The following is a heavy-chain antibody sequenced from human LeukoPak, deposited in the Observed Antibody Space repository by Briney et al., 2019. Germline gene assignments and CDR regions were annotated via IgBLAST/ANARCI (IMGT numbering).Heavy chain of an antibody. CDR3: AKGAWELPLQSFDY. V-gene: IGHV3-23*01. CDR1: GFTFSSCA. J-gene: IGHJ4*02. CDR2: ISGSGGST. D-gene: IGHD1-26*01. Sequence: GGSLRLSCAASGFTFSSCAMSWVRQAPGKGLEWVSAISGSGGSTYYADSVKGRFTISRDNSKNTLYLQINSLRAEDTAVYYCAKGAWELPLQSFDYWGQGTLVTVSS.